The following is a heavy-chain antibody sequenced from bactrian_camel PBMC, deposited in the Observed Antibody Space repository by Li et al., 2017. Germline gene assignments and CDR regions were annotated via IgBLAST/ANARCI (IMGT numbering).Heavy chain of an antibody. D-gene: IGHD1*01. CDR1: GFTFSSYR. Sequence: HVQLVESGGGLVQPGGSLRLSCAASGFTFSSYRMTWVRQAPGKGLEWVSHIPDGVGAKFYADSVKGRFTISRDDAKNTLYLQMNSLKTEDTATYYCATASWGLLPDTYWGQGTQVTVS. J-gene: IGHJ4*01. CDR2: IPDGVGAK. CDR3: ATASWGLLPDTY. V-gene: IGHV3S1*01.